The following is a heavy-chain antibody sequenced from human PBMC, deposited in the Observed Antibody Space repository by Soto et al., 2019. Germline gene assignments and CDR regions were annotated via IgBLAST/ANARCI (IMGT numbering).Heavy chain of an antibody. CDR2: IYPGDSET. D-gene: IGHD3-10*01. CDR1: GYSFTSYW. V-gene: IGHV5-51*01. CDR3: AKRGYGSGAVDY. J-gene: IGHJ4*02. Sequence: GASLKISCKGSGYSFTSYWIGWVRQMPGKGLEWMGIIYPGDSETRYSPSFEGQVTFSADKSINTAYLQWSSLKASDTAMYYCAKRGYGSGAVDYWGQGTLVTVSS.